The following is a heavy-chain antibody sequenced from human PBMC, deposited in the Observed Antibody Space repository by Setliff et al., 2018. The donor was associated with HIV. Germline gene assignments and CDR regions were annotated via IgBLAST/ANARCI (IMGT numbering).Heavy chain of an antibody. CDR2: ITPFFGTT. V-gene: IGHV1-69*13. CDR3: ARDQRAYNWNDAVFYYYGLDV. CDR1: GGTFGIYA. Sequence: GASVKVSCKASGGTFGIYAISWVRQAPGQGLEWMGGITPFFGTTNYAQKFQGRVTITADESTSTAYMELSSLRSEDTAVYYCARDQRAYNWNDAVFYYYGLDVWGQGTTVTVSS. D-gene: IGHD1-20*01. J-gene: IGHJ6*02.